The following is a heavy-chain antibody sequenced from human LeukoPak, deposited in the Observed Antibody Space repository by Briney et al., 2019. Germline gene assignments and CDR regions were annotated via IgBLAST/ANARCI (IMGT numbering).Heavy chain of an antibody. V-gene: IGHV3-30-3*01. Sequence: GGSLRLSCAASGFTFSSYAMHWVRQAPGKGLEWVAVISYDGSNKYYADSVKGRFTISRDNSKNTLYLQMNSLRAEDTAVYYCARALNYGDYIFYYYYGMDVWGQGTTVTVSS. J-gene: IGHJ6*02. CDR1: GFTFSSYA. CDR2: ISYDGSNK. CDR3: ARALNYGDYIFYYYYGMDV. D-gene: IGHD4-17*01.